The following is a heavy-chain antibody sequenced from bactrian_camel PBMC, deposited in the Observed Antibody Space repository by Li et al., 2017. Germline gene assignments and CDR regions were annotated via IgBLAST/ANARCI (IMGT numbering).Heavy chain of an antibody. Sequence: VQLVESGGGSVQAGGSMRVSCVSSGFRFSRYCMAWFRQVPGKEREGIAFSDNDETTFYADSVKGRFTISRDNAKNTIFLQMNDLKPEDTAVYYCGAHYPGFDYSRESDLDFPYSGRGTQVTVS. CDR3: GAHYPGFDYSRESDLDFPY. D-gene: IGHD1*01. J-gene: IGHJ6*01. CDR1: GFRFSRYC. V-gene: IGHV3S1*01. CDR2: FSDNDETT.